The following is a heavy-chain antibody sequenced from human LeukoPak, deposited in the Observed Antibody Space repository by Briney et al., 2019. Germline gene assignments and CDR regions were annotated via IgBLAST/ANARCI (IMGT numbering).Heavy chain of an antibody. CDR2: ISYDESNK. V-gene: IGHV3-30*18. CDR1: XFIFSSYV. CDR3: AKDHSGSYYPNWFDP. Sequence: PGGSLRLSCAAYXFIFSSYVMHWVRQAPGKGLEWVAVISYDESNKYYADPVKGRFTISRDNSKNTLYLQMNSLRAEDTAVYYCAKDHSGSYYPNWFDPWGQGTRVTVSS. D-gene: IGHD3-10*01. J-gene: IGHJ5*02.